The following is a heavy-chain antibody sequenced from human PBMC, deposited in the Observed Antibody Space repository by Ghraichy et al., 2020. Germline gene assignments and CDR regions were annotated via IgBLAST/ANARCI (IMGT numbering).Heavy chain of an antibody. D-gene: IGHD3-9*01. CDR3: VTDDGYFDIFS. J-gene: IGHJ4*02. CDR2: IHSNGNT. CDR1: GGSITSTTYY. V-gene: IGHV4-39*02. Sequence: SETLSLTCTVSGGSITSTTYYWGWVRQPPGKGLEWIGSIHSNGNTYSNPSLRSRVTIFADTSKNHFSLRLTSVTAADTARYYCVTDDGYFDIFSGGQGMGVTVSS.